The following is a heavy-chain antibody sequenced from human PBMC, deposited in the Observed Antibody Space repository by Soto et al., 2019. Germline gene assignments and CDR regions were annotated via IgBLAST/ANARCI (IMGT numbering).Heavy chain of an antibody. J-gene: IGHJ4*02. D-gene: IGHD3-3*01. CDR3: ARDFFGVETFVY. Sequence: GGSLRLSCAASGFTFSSYSMHWVRQAPGKGLEWVAVISYDKININYADSVKGRFTVSRDNSKNTLYLQMDSLRPEDTAVYYWARDFFGVETFVYWGQGALVTVSS. V-gene: IGHV3-30-3*01. CDR1: GFTFSSYS. CDR2: ISYDKINI.